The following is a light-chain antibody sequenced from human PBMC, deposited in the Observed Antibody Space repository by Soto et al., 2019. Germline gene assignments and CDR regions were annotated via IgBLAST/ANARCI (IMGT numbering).Light chain of an antibody. Sequence: QSVLTQPASVSGSPGQSITISCTGTSSDVGAYNYVSWYQQHPGKAPELMIYEVSNRPSGVSNRFSGSKSGNTASLTISGLQAEDEADYYCSSYTISSPVVFGGGTKLTVL. CDR2: EVS. V-gene: IGLV2-14*01. J-gene: IGLJ2*01. CDR3: SSYTISSPVV. CDR1: SSDVGAYNY.